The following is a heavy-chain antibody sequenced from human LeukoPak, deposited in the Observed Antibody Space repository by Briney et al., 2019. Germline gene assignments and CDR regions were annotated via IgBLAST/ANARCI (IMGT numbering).Heavy chain of an antibody. J-gene: IGHJ4*02. V-gene: IGHV3-21*01. CDR3: ASSMPDSSGYSHCDY. D-gene: IGHD3-22*01. CDR1: GFIFSTYT. Sequence: GGSLRLSCAASGFIFSTYTMNWFRQAPGKGLEWVSSISSSSNYIYYADSMKGRFTISRDNAKNSLYLQMNSLRVEDTAVYYCASSMPDSSGYSHCDYWGQGTLVTVSS. CDR2: ISSSSNYI.